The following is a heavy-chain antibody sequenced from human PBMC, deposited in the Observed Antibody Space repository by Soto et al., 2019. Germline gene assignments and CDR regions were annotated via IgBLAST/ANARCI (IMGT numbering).Heavy chain of an antibody. V-gene: IGHV3-23*01. CDR2: IRGSDGRT. CDR1: GFTVSSYG. CDR3: AKDVNYDMLAGYYYY. D-gene: IGHD3-9*01. J-gene: IGHJ4*02. Sequence: EVQLLESGGGFVQPGGSLRLSCEASGFTVSSYGMTWVRQAPGKGLEWVSTIRGSDGRTYYADSVKGRFTISRDNSKNTLYLQMNSLRAEDTAVYYCAKDVNYDMLAGYYYYWGQGTLVTVSS.